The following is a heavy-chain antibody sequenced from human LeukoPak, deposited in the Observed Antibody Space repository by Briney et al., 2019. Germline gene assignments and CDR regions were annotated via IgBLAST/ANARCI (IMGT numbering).Heavy chain of an antibody. J-gene: IGHJ4*02. CDR2: INPDNGGT. CDR3: ARGFLYSSSDY. Sequence: ASVKVSCKASGYTFTGYYMHWVRQAPGQGLKWMGWINPDNGGTNYAQKFQGRVTMTRDTSISTAYMELSRLRSDDTAVYYCARGFLYSSSDYWGQGTLVTVSS. CDR1: GYTFTGYY. V-gene: IGHV1-2*02. D-gene: IGHD6-19*01.